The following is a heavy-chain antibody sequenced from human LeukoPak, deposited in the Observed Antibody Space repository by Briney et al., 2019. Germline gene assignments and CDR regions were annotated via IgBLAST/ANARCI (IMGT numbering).Heavy chain of an antibody. CDR3: ARELGLVRHYYYYYMDV. V-gene: IGHV1-69*05. J-gene: IGHJ6*03. CDR2: IIPIFGTA. D-gene: IGHD3/OR15-3a*01. Sequence: SVKVSCKASGGTFSSYAISWVRQAPGQGLEWMGRIIPIFGTANYAQKFQGRVTITTDESTSTAYMELSSLRSEDTAVYYCARELGLVRHYYYYYMDVRGKGTTVTVSS. CDR1: GGTFSSYA.